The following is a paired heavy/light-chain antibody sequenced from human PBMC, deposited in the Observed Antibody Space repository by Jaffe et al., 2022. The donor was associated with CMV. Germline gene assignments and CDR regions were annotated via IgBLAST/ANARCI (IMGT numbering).Light chain of an antibody. CDR1: QSVSNW. V-gene: IGKV1-5*03. Sequence: DIQMTQSPSTLSASVGDRVTITCRASQSVSNWLAWFQQKPGKAPKLLIYTASSLQSGVPSRFSGSGSGTEFTLTISSLQPDDFATYYCQQYNSYGYTFGQGTKLEIK. CDR3: QQYNSYGYT. CDR2: TAS. J-gene: IGKJ2*01.
Heavy chain of an antibody. Sequence: DVQLVESGGGLVQPGRSLRLSCTASGFTFDDYTMSWVRQAPGKGLEWVGFIRRKPYGGTAEYAASVKGRVTISRDDSNSIAYLQLNSLKTEDTAVYFCTRAHLLEAAGKYYFDYWGQGTLVTVSS. CDR3: TRAHLLEAAGKYYFDY. CDR1: GFTFDDYT. V-gene: IGHV3-49*04. D-gene: IGHD6-13*01. J-gene: IGHJ4*02. CDR2: IRRKPYGGTA.